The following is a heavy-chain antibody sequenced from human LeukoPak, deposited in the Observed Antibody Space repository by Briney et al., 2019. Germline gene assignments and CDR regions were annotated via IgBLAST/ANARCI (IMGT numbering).Heavy chain of an antibody. CDR1: GGSFSGYY. CDR2: INHSGST. Sequence: SETLSLTCAVYGGSFSGYYWSWIRQPPGKGLEWIGEINHSGSTNYNPSLKSRVTISVDTSKNQFSLKLSSVTAADTAVYYCARARNSPRAETATFRGRVPELQQDYWGQGTLVTVSS. J-gene: IGHJ4*02. D-gene: IGHD5-24*01. CDR3: ARARNSPRAETATFRGRVPELQQDY. V-gene: IGHV4-34*01.